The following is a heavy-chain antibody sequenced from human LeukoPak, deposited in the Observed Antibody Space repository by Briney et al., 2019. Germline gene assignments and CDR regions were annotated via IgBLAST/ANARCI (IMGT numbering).Heavy chain of an antibody. D-gene: IGHD6-19*01. V-gene: IGHV4-39*07. CDR3: ARVLPSGWAVDY. Sequence: SETLSLTCTVSGGSISSSSYYWGWIRQPPGKGLEWIGSIYYSGSTYYNPSLKSRVTISVDTSKNQFSLKLSSVTAADTAVYYCARVLPSGWAVDYWGQGTLVTVSS. J-gene: IGHJ4*02. CDR2: IYYSGST. CDR1: GGSISSSSYY.